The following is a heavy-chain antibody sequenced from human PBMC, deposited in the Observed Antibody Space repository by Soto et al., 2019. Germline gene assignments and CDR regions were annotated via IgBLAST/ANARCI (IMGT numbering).Heavy chain of an antibody. CDR1: GYTFTSYD. D-gene: IGHD3-3*01. V-gene: IGHV1-8*01. CDR2: MNPNSGNT. Sequence: GASVKVSCTDSGYTFTSYDINWVRQANGQGLEWMGWMNPNSGNTGYAQKFQGRVTMTRNTSISTAYMELSSLRSEDTAVYYCARVQYDFWREIYWFDPWGQGTLVTVSS. CDR3: ARVQYDFWREIYWFDP. J-gene: IGHJ5*02.